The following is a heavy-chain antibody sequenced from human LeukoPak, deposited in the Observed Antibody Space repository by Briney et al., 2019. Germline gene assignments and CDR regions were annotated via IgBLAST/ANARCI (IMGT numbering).Heavy chain of an antibody. CDR2: VSAYNGNT. CDR1: GYTFTSYG. CDR3: ARDLEYYDSSGYYPDY. D-gene: IGHD3-22*01. V-gene: IGHV1-18*01. Sequence: ASVKVSCKASGYTFTSYGISWVRQAPGQGLEWMGWVSAYNGNTNYAQKLQGRVTMTTDTSTSTAYMELRSLRSDDTAVYYCARDLEYYDSSGYYPDYWGQGTLVTVSS. J-gene: IGHJ4*02.